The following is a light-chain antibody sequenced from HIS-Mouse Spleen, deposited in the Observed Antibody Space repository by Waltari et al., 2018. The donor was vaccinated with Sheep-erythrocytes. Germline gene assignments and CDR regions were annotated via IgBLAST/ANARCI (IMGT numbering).Light chain of an antibody. Sequence: QSVLTQPPSASGTPGQRVTISCSGSSSNIGSNTVNWYQQLPGTAPKLLIYSNTRRPSGLPARFSGSKSGTSASLAISGLQSEDEADYYCAAWDDSLNGYVFGTGTKVTVL. J-gene: IGLJ1*01. V-gene: IGLV1-44*01. CDR2: SNT. CDR3: AAWDDSLNGYV. CDR1: SSNIGSNT.